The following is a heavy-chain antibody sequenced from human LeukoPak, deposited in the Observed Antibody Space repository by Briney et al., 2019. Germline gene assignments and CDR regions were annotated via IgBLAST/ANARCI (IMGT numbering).Heavy chain of an antibody. J-gene: IGHJ1*01. D-gene: IGHD6-19*01. V-gene: IGHV4-30-4*01. CDR1: GGSISSGDYY. CDR3: RSGWPNQGFQH. CDR2: IYYSGST. Sequence: SQTLSLTCTVSGGSISSGDYYWSWIRQPPGKGLEWIGYIYYSGSTYYNPSLKSRVTISVDTSKNQFSLKLSSVTAADTAVYYCRSGWPNQGFQHWGQGTLVTVSS.